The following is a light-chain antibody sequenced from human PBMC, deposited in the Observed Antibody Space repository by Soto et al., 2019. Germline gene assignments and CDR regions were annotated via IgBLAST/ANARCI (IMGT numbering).Light chain of an antibody. CDR2: AAS. Sequence: DIKMTQSPSSLSASVGDRVTITHSASQSIRSYLNWYQQKPGKAPKLLIYAASSLQSGVSSRFSGSGSGTDFTLTINSLQPEDFATYYCQQSYSTTRTFGQGTKVDIK. J-gene: IGKJ1*01. CDR1: QSIRSY. V-gene: IGKV1-39*01. CDR3: QQSYSTTRT.